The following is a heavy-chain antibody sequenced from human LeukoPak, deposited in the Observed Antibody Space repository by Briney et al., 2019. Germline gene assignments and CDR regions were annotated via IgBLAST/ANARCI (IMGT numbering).Heavy chain of an antibody. CDR2: IYTSGST. Sequence: SETLSLTCTVSGYSISSGYYWSWIRQPAGKGLEWIGRIYTSGSTNYNPSLKSRVTMSVDTSKNQFSLKLSSVTAADTAVYYCARATTVVTTEPRRWFDPWGQGTLVTVSS. J-gene: IGHJ5*02. CDR1: GYSISSGYY. CDR3: ARATTVVTTEPRRWFDP. D-gene: IGHD4-23*01. V-gene: IGHV4-4*07.